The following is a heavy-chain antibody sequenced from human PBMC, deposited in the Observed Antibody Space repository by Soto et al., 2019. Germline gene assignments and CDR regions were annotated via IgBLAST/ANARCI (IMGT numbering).Heavy chain of an antibody. D-gene: IGHD3-10*01. Sequence: GGSLRLSCSASGFTFSSYAMHWVRQAPGKGLEYVSAISSNGGSTYYADSVKGRFTISRDNSKNTLYLQMSSLRAEDTAVYYCVKDRAIHPRDPLLLWFGELSYWGQGTLVTVSS. CDR3: VKDRAIHPRDPLLLWFGELSY. CDR1: GFTFSSYA. J-gene: IGHJ4*02. CDR2: ISSNGGST. V-gene: IGHV3-64D*08.